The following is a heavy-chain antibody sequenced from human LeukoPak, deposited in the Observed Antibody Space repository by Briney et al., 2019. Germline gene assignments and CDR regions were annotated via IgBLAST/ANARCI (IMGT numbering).Heavy chain of an antibody. J-gene: IGHJ4*02. CDR2: IYISGST. CDR1: GGSISSGSYY. D-gene: IGHD3-10*01. Sequence: SQTLSLTCTVSGGSISSGSYYWSWIRQPAGKGLEWIGRIYISGSTNYNPSLKSRVTISLDTSKNQFSLKLRSVTAADTAVYYCARGLSMVRGVLDYWGQGTLVTVSS. V-gene: IGHV4-61*02. CDR3: ARGLSMVRGVLDY.